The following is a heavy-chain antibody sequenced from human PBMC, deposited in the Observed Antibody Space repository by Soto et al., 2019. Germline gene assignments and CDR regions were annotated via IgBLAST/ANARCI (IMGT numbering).Heavy chain of an antibody. CDR2: IIPIFGTA. J-gene: IGHJ3*02. Sequence: ASVKVSCKASGGTFSSYAISWVRQAPGQGLEWMGGIIPIFGTANYAQKFQGRVTITADKSTSTAYIELSSLRSEDTAVYYCAGGHYDILTGAFDIWGQGTMVTV. V-gene: IGHV1-69*06. D-gene: IGHD3-9*01. CDR3: AGGHYDILTGAFDI. CDR1: GGTFSSYA.